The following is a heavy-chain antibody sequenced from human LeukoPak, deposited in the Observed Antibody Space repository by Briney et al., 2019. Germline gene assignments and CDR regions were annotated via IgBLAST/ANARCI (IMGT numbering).Heavy chain of an antibody. V-gene: IGHV4-59*01. CDR1: GGSISSYY. CDR2: IYYSGST. CDR3: AGGYSYGSTYYYMDV. Sequence: SETLSLTCTVSGGSISSYYWSWIRQPPGKGLGWIGYIYYSGSTNYNPSLKSRVTISVDTSKNQFSLKLSSVTAADTAVYYCAGGYSYGSTYYYMDVWGKGTTVTISS. D-gene: IGHD5-18*01. J-gene: IGHJ6*03.